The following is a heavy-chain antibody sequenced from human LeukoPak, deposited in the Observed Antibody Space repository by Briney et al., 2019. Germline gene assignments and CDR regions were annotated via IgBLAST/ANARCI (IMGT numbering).Heavy chain of an antibody. V-gene: IGHV3-30*03. Sequence: GGSLRLSCAASGFTFSSYGMHWVRQAPGKGLEWVAVISYDGSNKYYADSVKGRFTISRDNSKNTLYLQMNSLRAGDTAIYYCARSYAPALYFTNWYPAYWGQGTLVTVSS. J-gene: IGHJ4*02. D-gene: IGHD1-1*01. CDR2: ISYDGSNK. CDR3: ARSYAPALYFTNWYPAY. CDR1: GFTFSSYG.